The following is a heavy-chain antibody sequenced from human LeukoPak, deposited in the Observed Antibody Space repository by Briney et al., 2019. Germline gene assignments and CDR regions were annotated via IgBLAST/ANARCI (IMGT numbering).Heavy chain of an antibody. D-gene: IGHD5-18*01. CDR2: ISGDGGST. CDR1: GFTFDDYA. J-gene: IGHJ4*02. CDR3: AKDISPHSYGYTGQDY. Sequence: GGSLRLSCAASGFTFDDYAMHWVRQAPGKGLEGVTLISGDGGSTHYADSVKGRFTISRDNSKHSLYLQMNSLRTEDTAFYYCAKDISPHSYGYTGQDYWGQGTLVTVSS. V-gene: IGHV3-43*02.